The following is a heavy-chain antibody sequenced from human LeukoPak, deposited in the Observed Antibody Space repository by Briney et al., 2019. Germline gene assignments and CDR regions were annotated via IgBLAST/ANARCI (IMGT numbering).Heavy chain of an antibody. CDR2: IIPIFGTA. J-gene: IGHJ2*01. CDR3: AREGDCSGGSCPYWYFDL. Sequence: ASVKVSCKASGGTFSSYAISWVRRAPGQGLEWMGGIIPIFGTANYAQKFQGRVTITADESTSTAYMELSSLRSEDTAVYYCAREGDCSGGSCPYWYFDLWGRGTLVTVSS. CDR1: GGTFSSYA. D-gene: IGHD2-15*01. V-gene: IGHV1-69*01.